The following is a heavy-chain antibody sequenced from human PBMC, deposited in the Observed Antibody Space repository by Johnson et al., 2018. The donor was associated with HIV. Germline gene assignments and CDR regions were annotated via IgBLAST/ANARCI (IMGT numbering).Heavy chain of an antibody. V-gene: IGHV3-30*04. Sequence: QVQLVESVGGVVQPGRSLRLSCVASGFTLSNNAMHWVRQAPGKGLEWVAVISYDGSNKYYAHSVKGRFTISRDNARSTLYLQMNNLRPDDTAVYYCARDQTYYYDTSGYQGAFDIWGQGTMVSVSS. CDR1: GFTLSNNA. CDR2: ISYDGSNK. CDR3: ARDQTYYYDTSGYQGAFDI. J-gene: IGHJ3*02. D-gene: IGHD3-22*01.